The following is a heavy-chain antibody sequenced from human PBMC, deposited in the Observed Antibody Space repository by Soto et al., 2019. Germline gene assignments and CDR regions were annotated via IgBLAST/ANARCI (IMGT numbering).Heavy chain of an antibody. D-gene: IGHD3-16*02. CDR1: GVTVSSDAYY. J-gene: IGHJ4*02. Sequence: SETLSLTCTVSGVTVSSDAYYWSWIRQPPGKGLEWIGNIYHKGNTYYSPSLKSRLVIGLDTSKNQFSLRLSSVTAADTAVYYCAPYRFSGNRWSKFDYWGQGTLVTVSS. CDR2: IYHKGNT. V-gene: IGHV4-31*03. CDR3: APYRFSGNRWSKFDY.